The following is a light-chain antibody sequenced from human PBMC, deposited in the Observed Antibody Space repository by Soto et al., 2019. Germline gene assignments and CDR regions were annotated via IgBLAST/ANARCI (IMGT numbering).Light chain of an antibody. J-gene: IGLJ3*02. CDR1: SSDVGSYNY. CDR3: CSYAGMYIWL. CDR2: DVN. V-gene: IGLV2-11*01. Sequence: QSALTQPRSVSGSPGQSVTISCIGSSSDVGSYNYVSWYQRHPGKGPKLIIHDVNRRPSGVPDCFSGSKSGNTASLTISGLQSEDEADYYCCSYAGMYIWLFGGGTKLTVL.